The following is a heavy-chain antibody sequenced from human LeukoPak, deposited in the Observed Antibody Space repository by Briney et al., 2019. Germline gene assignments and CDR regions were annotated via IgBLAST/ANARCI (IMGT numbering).Heavy chain of an antibody. Sequence: PGGSLRLSCAASGFTFSSYAMSWVRQAPGKGLEWVSAISGSGGSTYYADSVKGRFTISRDNSKNTLYLQMNSLRAEDTAVYYCAKDEFPLLWFGELSYYFDYWGQGALVTVSS. CDR2: ISGSGGST. J-gene: IGHJ4*02. V-gene: IGHV3-23*01. CDR3: AKDEFPLLWFGELSYYFDY. D-gene: IGHD3-10*01. CDR1: GFTFSSYA.